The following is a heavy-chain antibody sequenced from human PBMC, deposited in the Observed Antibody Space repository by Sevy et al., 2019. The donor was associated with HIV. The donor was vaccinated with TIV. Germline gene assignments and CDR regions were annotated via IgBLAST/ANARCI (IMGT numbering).Heavy chain of an antibody. CDR2: ISRSGNSI. J-gene: IGHJ2*01. CDR3: ARGRPGGSRNHWYFDL. Sequence: GGSLRLSCAASGFTFSSYEMNWVRQAPGKGLEWVSYISRSGNSIYYADSVKGRFTLSRDNAKNSVYLQMNSLGAEDTAIYYCARGRPGGSRNHWYFDLWGRGTLVIVSS. D-gene: IGHD2-15*01. V-gene: IGHV3-48*03. CDR1: GFTFSSYE.